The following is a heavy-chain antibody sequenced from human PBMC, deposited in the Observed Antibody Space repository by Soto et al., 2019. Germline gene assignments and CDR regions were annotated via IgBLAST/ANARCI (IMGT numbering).Heavy chain of an antibody. CDR2: VAGNLSNR. CDR1: AISFTTYA. D-gene: IGHD4-17*01. J-gene: IGHJ6*02. Sequence: GGSLRLSCAASAISFTTYAMTWVRQAPGKGLEWVSTVAGNLSNRHYADFVKGRFTISRDNSKNTLSLQMNSLRAEDTAVYYCAGDYLRLNSLNGNYYSYGMDVWGQGTAVTSP. V-gene: IGHV3-23*01. CDR3: AGDYLRLNSLNGNYYSYGMDV.